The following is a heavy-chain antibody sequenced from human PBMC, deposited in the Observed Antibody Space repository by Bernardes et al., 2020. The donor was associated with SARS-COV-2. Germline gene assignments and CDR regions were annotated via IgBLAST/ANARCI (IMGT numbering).Heavy chain of an antibody. CDR2: LNWNGGST. J-gene: IGHJ5*02. V-gene: IGHV3-20*01. D-gene: IGHD6-19*01. CDR3: ARDKGMAVAGTIWFDP. CDR1: GFTFDDSG. Sequence: SLLISCAASGFTFDDSGLSWVRQAPGPGLEWVSGLNWNGGSTGYADSVKGRFTISRDNAKNSLYLQMNSLRAEDTALYHCARDKGMAVAGTIWFDPWGQVSLDTFSS.